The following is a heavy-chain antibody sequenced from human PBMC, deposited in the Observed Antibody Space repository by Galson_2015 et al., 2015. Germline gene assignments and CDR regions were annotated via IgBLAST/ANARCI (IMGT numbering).Heavy chain of an antibody. CDR1: GYSFTSYW. V-gene: IGHV5-10-1*01. J-gene: IGHJ5*02. CDR3: ARLGGGDRLDP. CDR2: IDPSDSYT. Sequence: QSGAEVKKPGESLKISCKGSGYSFTSYWIGWVRQMPGKGLEWMGRIDPSDSYTDYSPSFRGHVTISTDKSISTAYLQWSRLRASDTAMYYCARLGGGDRLDPWGQGTLVTVSS. D-gene: IGHD2-21*02.